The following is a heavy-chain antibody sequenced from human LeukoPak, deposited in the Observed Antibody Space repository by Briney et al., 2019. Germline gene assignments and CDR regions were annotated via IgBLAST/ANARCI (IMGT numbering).Heavy chain of an antibody. D-gene: IGHD6-19*01. CDR2: IDSSTRTI. Sequence: GGSLRLSCAASGFTFSAYSMNWVRQAPGKGLEWISFIDSSTRTIFYADSVKGRFTISRDNAKNSLFLQMNSLRAEDTAVYYCAKDHWSSGWYVPYYFDYWGQGTLVTVSS. V-gene: IGHV3-48*04. CDR3: AKDHWSSGWYVPYYFDY. J-gene: IGHJ4*02. CDR1: GFTFSAYS.